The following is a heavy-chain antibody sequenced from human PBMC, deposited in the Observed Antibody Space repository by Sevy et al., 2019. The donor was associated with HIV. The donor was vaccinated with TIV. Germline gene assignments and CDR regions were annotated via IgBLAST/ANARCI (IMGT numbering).Heavy chain of an antibody. Sequence: SETLSLTCTVSGGSISSSSYYWGWIRQPPGKGLEWIGSIYYSGSTYYNPSLKSRVTISVDTSKNQFSLKLSSVTAADTAVYYCARHRWSSGWYWTYRGPKNDAFDIWGQGTMVTVSS. CDR1: GGSISSSSYY. CDR2: IYYSGST. V-gene: IGHV4-39*01. CDR3: ARHRWSSGWYWTYRGPKNDAFDI. J-gene: IGHJ3*02. D-gene: IGHD6-19*01.